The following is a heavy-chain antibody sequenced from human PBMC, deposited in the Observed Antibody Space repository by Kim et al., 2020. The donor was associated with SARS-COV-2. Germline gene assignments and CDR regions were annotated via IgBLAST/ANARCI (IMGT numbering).Heavy chain of an antibody. CDR3: ARDRKYSLDY. CDR1: GFSFSSNW. CDR2: IKEDGSER. J-gene: IGHJ4*02. D-gene: IGHD2-15*01. Sequence: GASLRLSCVVSGFSFSSNWMSWVRQAPGKGLEWVAKIKEDGSERYYVRSVEGRFTISRDNAKNSLYLQMNSLSAEDTAVYYCARDRKYSLDYWGQGTLVTVSS. V-gene: IGHV3-7*01.